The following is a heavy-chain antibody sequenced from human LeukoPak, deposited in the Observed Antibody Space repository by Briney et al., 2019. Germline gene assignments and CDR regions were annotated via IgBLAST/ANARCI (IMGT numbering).Heavy chain of an antibody. CDR1: GFTFRTYA. CDR3: ARDWLTLGLDY. CDR2: VSGSGGNT. Sequence: GGSLRLSCAASGFTFRTYAMSWVRQAPGKGLEWVSTVSGSGGNTYYADSVKGRFTISRDEAKNSLYLQMNSLRDEDTAVYYCARDWLTLGLDYWGQGTLVTVSS. V-gene: IGHV3-23*01. D-gene: IGHD4/OR15-4a*01. J-gene: IGHJ4*02.